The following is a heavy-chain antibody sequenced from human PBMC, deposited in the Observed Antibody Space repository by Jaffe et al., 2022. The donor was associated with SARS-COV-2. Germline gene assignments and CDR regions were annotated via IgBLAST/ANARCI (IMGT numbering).Heavy chain of an antibody. CDR1: GFTFSSYS. J-gene: IGHJ4*02. D-gene: IGHD3-3*01. Sequence: EVQLVESGGGLVKPGGSLRLSCAASGFTFSSYSMNWVRQAPGKGLEWVSSISSSSSYIYYADSVKGRFTISRDNAKNSLYLQMNSLRAEDTAVYYCARDGSITIFGVVILGDYWGQGTLVTVSS. CDR2: ISSSSSYI. V-gene: IGHV3-21*01. CDR3: ARDGSITIFGVVILGDY.